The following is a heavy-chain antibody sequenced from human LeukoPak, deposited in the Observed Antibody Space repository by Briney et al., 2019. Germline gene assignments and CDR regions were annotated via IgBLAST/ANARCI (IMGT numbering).Heavy chain of an antibody. J-gene: IGHJ3*02. Sequence: SETLSLTCTVSGVPISSGGYSWTWIRQPPGKGLEWIGYVSYSGNTYYNPSVKSRVAISSDASKNQFSLTLTSVTAADTAVYYCARDFLQTSSPDAFDIWGQGTMASVSS. CDR3: ARDFLQTSSPDAFDI. CDR1: GVPISSGGYS. D-gene: IGHD2/OR15-2a*01. CDR2: VSYSGNT. V-gene: IGHV4-31*03.